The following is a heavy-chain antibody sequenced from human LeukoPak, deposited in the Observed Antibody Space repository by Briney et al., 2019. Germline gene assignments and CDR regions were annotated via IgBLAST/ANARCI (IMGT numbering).Heavy chain of an antibody. CDR2: IIPILGIA. J-gene: IGHJ4*02. CDR3: ASVPKGYSSGWYFDY. Sequence: ASVKVSCKASGGTFSSYAISWVRQAPGQGLEWMGGIIPILGIANYAQKFQGRVTITADKSRSTAYMELSSLRSEDTAVYYCASVPKGYSSGWYFDYWGQGTLVTVSS. CDR1: GGTFSSYA. V-gene: IGHV1-69*10. D-gene: IGHD6-19*01.